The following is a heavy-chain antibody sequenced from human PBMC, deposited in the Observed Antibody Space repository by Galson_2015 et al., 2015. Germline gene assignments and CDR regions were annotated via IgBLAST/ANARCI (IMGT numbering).Heavy chain of an antibody. J-gene: IGHJ4*02. CDR1: GFTFSSYA. CDR2: ISGSGGST. V-gene: IGHV3-23*01. D-gene: IGHD3-10*01. Sequence: SLRLSCAASGFTFSSYAMSWVRQAPGKGLEWVSAISGSGGSTYYADSVKGRFTISRDNSKNTLYLQMNSLRAEDTAVYYCAKKIGLLWFGEHCDYWGQGTLVTVSS. CDR3: AKKIGLLWFGEHCDY.